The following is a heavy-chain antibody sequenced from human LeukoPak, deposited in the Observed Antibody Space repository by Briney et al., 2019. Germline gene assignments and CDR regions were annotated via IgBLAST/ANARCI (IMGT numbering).Heavy chain of an antibody. CDR3: ARVTGYVIEDYFDY. D-gene: IGHD3-22*01. CDR2: IYYSGST. J-gene: IGHJ4*02. CDR1: GGSISSYY. Sequence: SETLSLTCTVSGGSISSYYWSWIRQPPGKGLEWIGYIYYSGSTNYNPSLKSRVIISVDTSKNQFSLKLRSVTAADTAVYYCARVTGYVIEDYFDYWGQGTLVTVSS. V-gene: IGHV4-59*01.